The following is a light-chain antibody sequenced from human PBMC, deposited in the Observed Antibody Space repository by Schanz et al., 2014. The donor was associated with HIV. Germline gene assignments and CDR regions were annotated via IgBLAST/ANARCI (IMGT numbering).Light chain of an antibody. CDR2: AAS. J-gene: IGKJ1*01. CDR3: QQYQSYAT. V-gene: IGKV1-39*01. Sequence: DIQVTQSPSSLSASIGDRVTITCRASQSIRTYLNWYQQKPGKAPKLLIYAASNLQGAVPSRFSGSGSGTDFTLTITSLQPDDFANYYCQQYQSYATFGQGTKVEVK. CDR1: QSIRTY.